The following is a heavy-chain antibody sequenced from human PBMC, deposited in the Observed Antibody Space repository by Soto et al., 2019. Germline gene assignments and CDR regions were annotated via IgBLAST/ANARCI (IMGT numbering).Heavy chain of an antibody. CDR1: GCSISSYY. V-gene: IGHV4-59*08. CDR2: IYYSGST. D-gene: IGHD3-9*01. J-gene: IGHJ6*02. Sequence: SETLSLTCTVSGCSISSYYWSWIRQPPGKGLEWIGYIYYSGSTNYNPSLKSRVTISVDTSKNQFSLKLSSVTAADTAVYYCARHGVRYDMWTGYVSYYPYGMDGWGQRTTVTVAS. CDR3: ARHGVRYDMWTGYVSYYPYGMDG.